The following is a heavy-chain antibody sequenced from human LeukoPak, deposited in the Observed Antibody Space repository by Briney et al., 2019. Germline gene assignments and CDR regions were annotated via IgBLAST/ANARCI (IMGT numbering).Heavy chain of an antibody. CDR2: ISAYNGNT. V-gene: IGHV1-18*01. Sequence: ASVKVSCKASGGTFSSYAISWVRQAPGQGLEWMGWISAYNGNTNYAQKLQGRVTMTTDTSTSTAYMELRSLRSDDTAVYHCARDGTLGYCSSTSCFDYWGQGTLVTVSS. CDR3: ARDGTLGYCSSTSCFDY. CDR1: GGTFSSYA. J-gene: IGHJ4*02. D-gene: IGHD2-2*01.